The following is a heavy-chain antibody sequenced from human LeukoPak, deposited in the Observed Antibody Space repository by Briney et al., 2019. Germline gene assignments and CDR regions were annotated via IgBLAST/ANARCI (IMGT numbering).Heavy chain of an antibody. V-gene: IGHV4-61*08. Sequence: SETLSLTCTVSGGSISGDYYWSWIRQPPGKGLEWIGYIYYSGSTNYNPSLKSRVTISVDTSKNQFSLKLSSVTAADTAVYYCARGSRGSAFDIWGQGTMVTVSS. CDR1: GGSISGDYY. CDR3: ARGSRGSAFDI. J-gene: IGHJ3*02. D-gene: IGHD2-15*01. CDR2: IYYSGST.